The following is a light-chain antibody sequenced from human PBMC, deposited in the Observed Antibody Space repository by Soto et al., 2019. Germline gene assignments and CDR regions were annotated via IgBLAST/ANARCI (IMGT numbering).Light chain of an antibody. CDR3: QQYNNWPPIT. CDR1: QSININ. CDR2: GAS. V-gene: IGKV3-15*01. Sequence: EKVMTQSPATLSLSPGERANLSCRASQSININLAWYQQKPGQAPRLLIYGASTRATGLPARFSGSGSGTEFTLTISSLQSEDFAVYYCQQYNNWPPITFGQGTRLEIK. J-gene: IGKJ5*01.